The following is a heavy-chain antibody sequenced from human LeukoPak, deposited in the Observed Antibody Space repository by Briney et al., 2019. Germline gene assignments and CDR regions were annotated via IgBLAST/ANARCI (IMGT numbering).Heavy chain of an antibody. Sequence: PGGSLRLSCAASGFTFSGYAMSWVRQAPGKGLEWVSAISGSGGSTYYADSVKGRFTISRDNSKNTLYLQMNSLRAEDTAVYYCAKAILDYDAFDIWGQGTMVTVSS. CDR2: ISGSGGST. CDR3: AKAILDYDAFDI. D-gene: IGHD4-11*01. CDR1: GFTFSGYA. V-gene: IGHV3-23*01. J-gene: IGHJ3*02.